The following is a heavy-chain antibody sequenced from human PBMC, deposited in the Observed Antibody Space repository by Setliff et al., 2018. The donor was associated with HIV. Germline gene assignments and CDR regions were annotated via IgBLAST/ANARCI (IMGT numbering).Heavy chain of an antibody. V-gene: IGHV1-18*01. Sequence: ASVKVSCKASGYIFTNYGISWVRQAPGQGLEWMGWITGYNGNTNYAEKFQGRVTMTIDTSTSTAYLELRSLRSDDTAMYYCATDPGYSSTWYSESFQHWGQGTVVTVSS. CDR3: ATDPGYSSTWYSESFQH. CDR1: GYIFTNYG. D-gene: IGHD6-13*01. J-gene: IGHJ1*01. CDR2: ITGYNGNT.